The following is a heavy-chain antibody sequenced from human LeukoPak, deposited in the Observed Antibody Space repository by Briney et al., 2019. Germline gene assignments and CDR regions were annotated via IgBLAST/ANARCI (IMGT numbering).Heavy chain of an antibody. D-gene: IGHD3-10*01. V-gene: IGHV1-2*02. CDR2: INPNSGGT. Sequence: ASVKVSCKASGYTFTGYYINWVRQAPGQGLEWMGWINPNSGGTNYAQKFQGRVTLTRDTSISTAYMELSSLRSGDTAVYYCAREYGSGACYPLGYWGQGTLVTVSS. CDR1: GYTFTGYY. CDR3: AREYGSGACYPLGY. J-gene: IGHJ4*02.